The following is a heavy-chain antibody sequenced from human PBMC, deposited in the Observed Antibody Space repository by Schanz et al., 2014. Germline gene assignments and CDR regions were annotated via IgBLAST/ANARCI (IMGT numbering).Heavy chain of an antibody. CDR2: VSRSTPDI. D-gene: IGHD3-10*01. V-gene: IGHV3-21*02. Sequence: EVQLVESGGGLVKPGGSLRLSCASSGFSFTTYAMSWVRQAPGKGLEWVSYVSRSTPDIYYADSVKGRFTISRDNSKNSLYLQMNSLRAEDTAVYYCARIGGSVFDYWAQGTLVTVSS. J-gene: IGHJ4*02. CDR1: GFSFTTYA. CDR3: ARIGGSVFDY.